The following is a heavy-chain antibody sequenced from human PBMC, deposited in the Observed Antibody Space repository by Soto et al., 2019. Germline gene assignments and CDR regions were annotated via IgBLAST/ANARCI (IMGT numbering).Heavy chain of an antibody. Sequence: SETLYLTCIVSNYSISSGYHWGWIRQPPGKGLEGIGTIYQSGNTYQNPSLKSRVILSIDTSKNQFSLNLRNVTAADTAVYYCVRGKVNFAFWGKGILVTVSS. V-gene: IGHV4-38-2*02. CDR1: NYSISSGYH. J-gene: IGHJ4*02. CDR3: VRGKVNFAF. CDR2: IYQSGNT.